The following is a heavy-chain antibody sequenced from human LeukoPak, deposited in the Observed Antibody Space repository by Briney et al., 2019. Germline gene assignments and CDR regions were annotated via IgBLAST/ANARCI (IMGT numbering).Heavy chain of an antibody. D-gene: IGHD6-19*01. CDR3: ARHCSIAVAGTTATDAFDI. Sequence: SETLSLTCAVSSGSISTGIWWSWVRHLPGKGLEWIGEIYHSGSTNYNPSLTSRATISVDKSKGQFSLKVTSVTAADTAVYYCARHCSIAVAGTTATDAFDIWGQGTMVTVSS. CDR1: SGSISTGIW. CDR2: IYHSGST. J-gene: IGHJ3*02. V-gene: IGHV4-4*02.